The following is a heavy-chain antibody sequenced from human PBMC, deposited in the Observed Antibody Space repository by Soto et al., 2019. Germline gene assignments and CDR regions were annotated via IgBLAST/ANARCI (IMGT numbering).Heavy chain of an antibody. D-gene: IGHD6-19*01. CDR2: ISSSSSTI. J-gene: IGHJ4*02. Sequence: GGSLRLSCAASGFTFSSYSMNWVRQAPGKGLEWVSYISSSSSTIYYADSVKGRFTISRDNAKNSLYLQMNSLRAEDTAVYYCARDGFEYSSGWFPFDYWGQGTLVTVSS. CDR1: GFTFSSYS. CDR3: ARDGFEYSSGWFPFDY. V-gene: IGHV3-48*01.